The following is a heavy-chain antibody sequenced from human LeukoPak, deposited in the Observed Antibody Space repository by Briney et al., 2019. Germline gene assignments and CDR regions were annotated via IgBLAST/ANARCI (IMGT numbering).Heavy chain of an antibody. CDR2: ISGYDGNT. J-gene: IGHJ4*02. CDR3: ARTVTTSSYYFDY. D-gene: IGHD4-17*01. V-gene: IGHV1-18*01. CDR1: THTLPTLC. Sequence: SVNLSCNFSTHTLPTLCARCVRHAPGQGREWMGWISGYDGNTNYAQKLRGRVTMTTDTSTSTAYMDLRSLRSDDTALYYCARTVTTSSYYFDYWGQGTPVTVSS.